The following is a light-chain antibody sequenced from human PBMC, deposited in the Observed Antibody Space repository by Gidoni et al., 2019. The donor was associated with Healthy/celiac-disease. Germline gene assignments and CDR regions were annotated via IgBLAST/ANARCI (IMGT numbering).Light chain of an antibody. J-gene: IGKJ1*01. Sequence: EIVLTQSPGTLSLSPGERATLSCRASQSVSSSYLAWYQQKPGQAPRLLIYGASSRATGIPDRFSGSGSGTDFTLTISRLDPEDFAVYYCQQYGSSPRTFXQXTKVEIK. CDR1: QSVSSSY. V-gene: IGKV3-20*01. CDR2: GAS. CDR3: QQYGSSPRT.